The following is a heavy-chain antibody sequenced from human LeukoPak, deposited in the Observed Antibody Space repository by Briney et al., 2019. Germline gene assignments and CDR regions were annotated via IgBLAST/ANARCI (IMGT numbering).Heavy chain of an antibody. V-gene: IGHV3-23*01. Sequence: GGSLRLSCVASGLTFSNCAMSWVRQAPGKGLECVSGIGSSGGSTFYADSVRGRFTISRDNSKNTLYLQMNSLKAEDTAVYYCATYYDSWSAINLGDVWGKGTTVTVSS. J-gene: IGHJ6*04. CDR2: IGSSGGST. CDR3: ATYYDSWSAINLGDV. D-gene: IGHD3-3*01. CDR1: GLTFSNCA.